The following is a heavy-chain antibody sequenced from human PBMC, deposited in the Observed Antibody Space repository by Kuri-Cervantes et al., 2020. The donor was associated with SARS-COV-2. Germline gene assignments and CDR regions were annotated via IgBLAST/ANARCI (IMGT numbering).Heavy chain of an antibody. CDR2: IGTAGDT. CDR3: ARGYYDSSGYPLGWYFDL. CDR1: GFTCSSYD. V-gene: IGHV3-13*04. D-gene: IGHD3-22*01. Sequence: GGSLRLSCAASGFTCSSYDMHWVRQATGKGLEWVSAIGTAGDTYYPGSVKGRFTISRENAKNSLYLQMNSLRAGGTAVYYCARGYYDSSGYPLGWYFDLWGRGTLVTVSS. J-gene: IGHJ2*01.